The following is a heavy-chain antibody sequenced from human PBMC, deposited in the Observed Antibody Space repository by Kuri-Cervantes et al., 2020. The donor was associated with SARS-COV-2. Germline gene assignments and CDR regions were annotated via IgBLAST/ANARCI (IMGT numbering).Heavy chain of an antibody. CDR1: GFTFSSYS. J-gene: IGHJ6*03. Sequence: GGSLRLSCAASGFTFSSYSMNWVRQAPGKGLEYVSAISSNGGSTYYANSVKGRFTISRDNSKNTLYLQMNSLRAEDTAVYYCARVKMTIVTNYYYMDVWGKGTTVTVSS. CDR3: ARVKMTIVTNYYYMDV. D-gene: IGHD4-11*01. V-gene: IGHV3-64*01. CDR2: ISSNGGST.